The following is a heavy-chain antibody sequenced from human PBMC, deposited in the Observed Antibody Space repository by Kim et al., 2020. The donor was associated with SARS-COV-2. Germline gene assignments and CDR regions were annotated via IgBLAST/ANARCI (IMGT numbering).Heavy chain of an antibody. CDR1: GFTFSSYA. Sequence: GGSLRLSCAASGFTFSSYAMSWVRQAPGKGLEWVSAISGSGGSTYYADSVKGRFTISRDNSKNTLYLQMNSLRAEDTAVYYCAKGEGLRYFDWLFGGMDVWGQGTTVTVSS. J-gene: IGHJ6*02. CDR3: AKGEGLRYFDWLFGGMDV. CDR2: ISGSGGST. D-gene: IGHD3-9*01. V-gene: IGHV3-23*01.